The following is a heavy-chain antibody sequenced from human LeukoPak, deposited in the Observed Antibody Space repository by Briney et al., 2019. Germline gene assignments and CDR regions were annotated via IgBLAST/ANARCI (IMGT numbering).Heavy chain of an antibody. Sequence: SETLSLTCTVSGGSISSSSYYWGWIRQPPGKGLEWIGSIYYSGSTYYNPSLKSRVTISVDTSKNQFSLKLSSVTAADTAVYYCARQDDDYGDYRGRDPGNWFDPWGQGTLVTVSS. D-gene: IGHD4-17*01. J-gene: IGHJ5*02. V-gene: IGHV4-39*01. CDR2: IYYSGST. CDR3: ARQDDDYGDYRGRDPGNWFDP. CDR1: GGSISSSSYY.